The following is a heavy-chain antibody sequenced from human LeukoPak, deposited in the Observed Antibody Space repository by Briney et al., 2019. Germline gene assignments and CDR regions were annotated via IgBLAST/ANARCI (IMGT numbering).Heavy chain of an antibody. J-gene: IGHJ5*02. V-gene: IGHV4-39*07. CDR1: GGSISSSSYY. D-gene: IGHD2-2*01. Sequence: SETLSLTCTVSGGSISSSSYYWGWIRQPPGKGLEGIGSIYYSGSTYYNPSLKSRVTISVDTSKNQFSLKLSSVTAADTAVYYCARDIVVVPAAIRINWFDPWGQGTLVTVSS. CDR2: IYYSGST. CDR3: ARDIVVVPAAIRINWFDP.